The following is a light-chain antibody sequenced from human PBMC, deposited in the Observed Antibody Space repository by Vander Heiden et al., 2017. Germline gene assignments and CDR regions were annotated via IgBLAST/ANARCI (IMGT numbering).Light chain of an antibody. Sequence: SYEVTQPFSVSVALGQTDRITCGGNNIGSKNVHWYQQKPGQAPVVVIFRDSIRPSGIPERFSGSNSGNTATLTISRAQAGDEADYYCQVWDSSTGVFGGGTKLTVL. V-gene: IGLV3-9*01. CDR1: NIGSKN. CDR2: RDS. J-gene: IGLJ2*01. CDR3: QVWDSSTGV.